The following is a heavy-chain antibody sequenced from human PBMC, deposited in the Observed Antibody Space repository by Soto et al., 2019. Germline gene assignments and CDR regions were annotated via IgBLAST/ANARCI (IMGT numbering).Heavy chain of an antibody. Sequence: QVQLVESGGGVVQPGRSLRLSCAASGFTFSSYGMHWVRQAPGKGLEWVAVIGYEGSNKYYADSVKGRFTISRDNSKNTLYLHMNSLRAEDTAVYYCARDQGDIVLVPAAAHNGMDVWGQGTTVTVSS. CDR1: GFTFSSYG. CDR3: ARDQGDIVLVPAAAHNGMDV. CDR2: IGYEGSNK. V-gene: IGHV3-33*01. D-gene: IGHD2-2*01. J-gene: IGHJ6*02.